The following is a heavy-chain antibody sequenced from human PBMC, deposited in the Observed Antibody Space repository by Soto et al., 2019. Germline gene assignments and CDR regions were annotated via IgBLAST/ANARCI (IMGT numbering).Heavy chain of an antibody. CDR1: GFTCSSYG. CDR3: AREGGHYSYGMDV. J-gene: IGHJ6*02. Sequence: GGSLILSCAAAGFTCSSYGMHGVRQAPGKGLEWVAVIWYYLMNKYYAASVKGRFTISRDNSKKTLYLQMNSLRAEATAVYYCAREGGHYSYGMDVWGQGTTVSVS. V-gene: IGHV3-33*01. CDR2: IWYYLMNK. D-gene: IGHD3-16*01.